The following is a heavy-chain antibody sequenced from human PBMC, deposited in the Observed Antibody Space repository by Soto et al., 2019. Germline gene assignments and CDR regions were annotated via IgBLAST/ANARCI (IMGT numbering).Heavy chain of an antibody. V-gene: IGHV3-30-3*01. CDR3: ARDGPGGYDYVWGSYRYLALDYCYGMAV. D-gene: IGHD3-16*02. CDR1: GFTFSSYA. Sequence: GGSLRLSCAASGFTFSSYAMHWVRQAPGKGLEWVAVISYDGSNKYYADSVKGRFTISRDNSKNTLYLQMNSLRAEDTAVYYCARDGPGGYDYVWGSYRYLALDYCYGMAVWGQGTTVTVSS. J-gene: IGHJ6*02. CDR2: ISYDGSNK.